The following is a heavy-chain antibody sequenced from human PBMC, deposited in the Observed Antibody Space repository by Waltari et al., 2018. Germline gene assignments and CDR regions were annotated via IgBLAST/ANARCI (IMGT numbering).Heavy chain of an antibody. Sequence: EVQMVESGGGLVQPGGSLRLSLEASGVTFSSFRIHRVRQGPGEGAVGGYSINRDGRNTIYADSVKGRFTVSRDNAKNTLYLQMNSLRADDTALYFCARGGKDHAFDIWGQGTMVTVSS. V-gene: IGHV3-74*01. CDR1: GVTFSSFR. CDR3: ARGGKDHAFDI. J-gene: IGHJ3*02. CDR2: INRDGRNT. D-gene: IGHD6-13*01.